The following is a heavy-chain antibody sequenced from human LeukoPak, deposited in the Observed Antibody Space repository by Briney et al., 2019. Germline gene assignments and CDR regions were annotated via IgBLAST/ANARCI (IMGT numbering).Heavy chain of an antibody. Sequence: GGSLRLSCAASGFTFSSYAMHWVRQAPGKGLEWVAVISYDGSNKYYADSVKGRFTISRDNSKNTLYLQMNSLRAEDTAVYYCARGTRYCSGGSCYLGYWGQGTLVTVSS. CDR3: ARGTRYCSGGSCYLGY. CDR1: GFTFSSYA. CDR2: ISYDGSNK. V-gene: IGHV3-30*04. J-gene: IGHJ4*02. D-gene: IGHD2-15*01.